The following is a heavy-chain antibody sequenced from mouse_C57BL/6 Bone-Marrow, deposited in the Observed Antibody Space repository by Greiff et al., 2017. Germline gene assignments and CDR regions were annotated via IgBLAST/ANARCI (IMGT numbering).Heavy chain of an antibody. J-gene: IGHJ2*01. CDR2: ISSGGDYI. CDR1: GFTFSSYA. CDR3: ARGADYGEGCDY. V-gene: IGHV5S21*01. D-gene: IGHD1-1*01. Sequence: EVKLMESGEGLVKPGGSLKLSCAASGFTFSSYAMSWVRQTPEKRLEWVAYISSGGDYIYYTDTVKGQFTISRDNARNTLYLQMSSLKSEDTAMYYCARGADYGEGCDYWGRGTALTVSA.